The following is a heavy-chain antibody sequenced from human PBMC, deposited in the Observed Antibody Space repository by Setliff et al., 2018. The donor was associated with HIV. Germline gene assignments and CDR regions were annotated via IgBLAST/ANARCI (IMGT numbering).Heavy chain of an antibody. Sequence: PSETLSLTCAVYGGSFSGYYWSWIRQPPGKGLEWIGEINHSGSTNYNPSLKSRVTMSVDTSKRQFSLKLDSVTAADTAIYYCARQSTVAAAGFDFWGQGTLVTVSS. J-gene: IGHJ4*02. CDR3: ARQSTVAAAGFDF. CDR1: GGSFSGYY. V-gene: IGHV4-34*01. D-gene: IGHD6-13*01. CDR2: INHSGST.